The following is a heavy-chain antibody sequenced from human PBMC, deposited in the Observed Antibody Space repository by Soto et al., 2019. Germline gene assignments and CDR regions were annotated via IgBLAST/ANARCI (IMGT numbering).Heavy chain of an antibody. CDR2: ISYAGDYQ. CDR1: GFTFSSYG. V-gene: IGHV3-30*18. Sequence: QVQLVESGGGVVRPGRSLRLSGAASGFTFSSYGMHWVRQAPGKGLEWVAVISYAGDYQYYADSVKGRFTISRDNSKNTLYLQMNTLRPEDTAVYFCAKSRGGSSWYEGDSWGQGTLVTVSS. D-gene: IGHD6-13*01. J-gene: IGHJ4*02. CDR3: AKSRGGSSWYEGDS.